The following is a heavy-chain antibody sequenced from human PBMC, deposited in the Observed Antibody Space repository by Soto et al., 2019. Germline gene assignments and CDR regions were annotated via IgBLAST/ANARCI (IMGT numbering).Heavy chain of an antibody. V-gene: IGHV4-59*01. CDR2: VHSSGNS. J-gene: IGHJ4*02. CDR1: GGSISSYY. CDR3: ARGGGLTPNFDY. Sequence: SENLSLTCTVSGGSISSYYWSWIRQPPGKGLEWIGYVHSSGNSNYNPSLKSRVTASADTSKNRFSLRLNSVTAADTAVYYCARGGGLTPNFDYWGQGTLVTVSS. D-gene: IGHD2-15*01.